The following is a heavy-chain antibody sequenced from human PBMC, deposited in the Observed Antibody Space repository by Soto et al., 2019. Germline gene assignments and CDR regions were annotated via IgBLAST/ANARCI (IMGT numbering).Heavy chain of an antibody. Sequence: GGSLRLSCAASGFTFSSYGMHWVRQAPGKGLEWVAVIWYDGSNKYYADSVKGRFTISRDNSKNTLYLQMNSLRAEDTAVYYCARDSGDSSGYFDYYYYGMDVWGQGTTVTVSS. V-gene: IGHV3-33*01. CDR1: GFTFSSYG. D-gene: IGHD3-22*01. CDR3: ARDSGDSSGYFDYYYYGMDV. J-gene: IGHJ6*02. CDR2: IWYDGSNK.